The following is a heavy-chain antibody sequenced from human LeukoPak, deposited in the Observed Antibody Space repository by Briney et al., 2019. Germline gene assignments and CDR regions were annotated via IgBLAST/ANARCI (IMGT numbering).Heavy chain of an antibody. J-gene: IGHJ4*02. V-gene: IGHV5-51*01. CDR2: IYPGDSDT. CDR1: GSSFTTYW. Sequence: PGESLKISCNGSGSSFTTYWIGWVRQMPGRGLEWMGIIYPGDSDTRYSPSFQGQVTISADKSISTADLQWSSMKASETAMYYCARQIRDSSGYFSYYFDYGGQGTLVTVSS. D-gene: IGHD3-22*01. CDR3: ARQIRDSSGYFSYYFDY.